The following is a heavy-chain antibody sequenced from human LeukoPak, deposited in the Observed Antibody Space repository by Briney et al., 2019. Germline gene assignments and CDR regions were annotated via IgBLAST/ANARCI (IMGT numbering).Heavy chain of an antibody. J-gene: IGHJ3*02. V-gene: IGHV3-20*04. Sequence: GGSLRLSCAASGFTFDDYGMSWVRQAPGKGLEWVSGINWNGGSTGYADSVKGRFTISRDNAKNSLYLQMNSLGAEDTALYYCARPYGSGSYLDAFDIWGQGTMVTVSS. CDR2: INWNGGST. CDR1: GFTFDDYG. CDR3: ARPYGSGSYLDAFDI. D-gene: IGHD3-10*01.